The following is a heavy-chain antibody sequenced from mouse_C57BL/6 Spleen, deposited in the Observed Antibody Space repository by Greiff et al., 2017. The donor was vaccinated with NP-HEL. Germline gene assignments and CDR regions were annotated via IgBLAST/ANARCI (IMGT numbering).Heavy chain of an antibody. CDR1: GYTFTSYW. J-gene: IGHJ4*01. CDR2: IDPSDSYT. CDR3: ARGGRDAMDY. V-gene: IGHV1-69*01. Sequence: QVQLQQPGAELVMPGASVKLSCKASGYTFTSYWMHWVKQRPGQGLEWIGEIDPSDSYTNYNQKFKGKSTLTVDKSSSTAYMQLSSLTSEDSAVYYCARGGRDAMDYWGQGTSVTVSS.